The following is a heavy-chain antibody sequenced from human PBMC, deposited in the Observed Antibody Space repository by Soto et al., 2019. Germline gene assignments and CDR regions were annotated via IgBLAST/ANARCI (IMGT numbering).Heavy chain of an antibody. V-gene: IGHV4-34*01. D-gene: IGHD2-15*01. CDR2: IYHNGNT. J-gene: IGHJ4*02. Sequence: PSETLSLTCAVYGGSFSDNYWTWIRQPPGKGLEWIGEIYHNGNTNYNPSLKSRVTISVDTSKNQFSLNMASVTAADTAVYYCASARYDYWGQGTLVTVSS. CDR1: GGSFSDNY. CDR3: ASARYDY.